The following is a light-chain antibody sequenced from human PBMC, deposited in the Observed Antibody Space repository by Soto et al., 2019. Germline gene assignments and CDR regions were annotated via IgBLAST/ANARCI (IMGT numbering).Light chain of an antibody. CDR2: DVS. V-gene: IGLV2-14*01. Sequence: QSALTQPASVSGSTGLSITISCTGTSSDVGIYNYVSWYQQHPGKAPKLLIYDVSNRPSGVSGRFSGSKSGNTASLTISGLQAEDEPDYYCNSYVAGGLYVFGSGTKLTVL. J-gene: IGLJ1*01. CDR1: SSDVGIYNY. CDR3: NSYVAGGLYV.